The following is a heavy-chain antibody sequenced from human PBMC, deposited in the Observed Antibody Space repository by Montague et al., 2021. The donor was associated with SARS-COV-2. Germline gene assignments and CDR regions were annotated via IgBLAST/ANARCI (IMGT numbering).Heavy chain of an antibody. D-gene: IGHD6-19*01. J-gene: IGHJ4*02. CDR1: GFTFSSYT. CDR2: TTSRSSDT. Sequence: SLRLSCAGSGFTFSSYTMNWVRQAPGKGLEWVSSTTSRSSDTFYADSVKGRFTISRDNAKNSLYLQMNSLRAEDTAVYYCAREKGIAVAGTDYWGQGTLLTVSS. CDR3: AREKGIAVAGTDY. V-gene: IGHV3-21*01.